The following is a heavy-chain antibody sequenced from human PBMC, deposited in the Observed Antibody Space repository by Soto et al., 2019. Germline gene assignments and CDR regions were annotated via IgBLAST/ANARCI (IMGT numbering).Heavy chain of an antibody. Sequence: ASVKVSCKAPGYSFTRYAMHWVRQAPGQGLEWMGWINGGNGNTEYSQNFQGRVSIARDTSARTAYMELSSLRSEDTAVYYCAREIPMSGTYYFDSWGQGTLVTVSS. CDR3: AREIPMSGTYYFDS. D-gene: IGHD6-19*01. J-gene: IGHJ4*02. V-gene: IGHV1-3*01. CDR2: INGGNGNT. CDR1: GYSFTRYA.